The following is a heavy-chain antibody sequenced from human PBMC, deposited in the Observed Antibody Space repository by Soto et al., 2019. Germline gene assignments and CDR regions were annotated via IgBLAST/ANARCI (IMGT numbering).Heavy chain of an antibody. J-gene: IGHJ4*02. V-gene: IGHV4-4*07. D-gene: IGHD3-3*01. CDR3: ATQRGKAIFGPLDY. CDR2: IYTTGVT. CDR1: GGSISSYY. Sequence: PSETLSLTCTVSGGSISSYYWNWIRQPAGKGLEWIGRIYTTGVTNYNPSLKSRVTMSVDTSKNQFSLRLRSDDTAVYYCATQRGKAIFGPLDYWGQGTLVTVSS.